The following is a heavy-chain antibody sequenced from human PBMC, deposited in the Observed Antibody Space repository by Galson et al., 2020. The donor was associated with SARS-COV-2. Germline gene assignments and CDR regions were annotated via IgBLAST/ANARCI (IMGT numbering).Heavy chain of an antibody. CDR1: GLTFSTYA. V-gene: IGHV3-30*18. J-gene: IGHJ5*01. Sequence: TGGSLRLSCAASGLTFSTYAMHWVRQAPGKGLEWVTLISYDGKNKYYADSVKGRFTISRDSSKNTLSLQMSSLRPEDTAVYYCAKGSSGSYFGWFDSWGQGTLVTVSS. CDR2: ISYDGKNK. D-gene: IGHD1-26*01. CDR3: AKGSSGSYFGWFDS.